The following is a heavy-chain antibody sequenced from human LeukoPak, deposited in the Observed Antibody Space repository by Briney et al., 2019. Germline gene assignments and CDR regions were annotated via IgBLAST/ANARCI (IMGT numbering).Heavy chain of an antibody. CDR2: IYYSGST. J-gene: IGHJ4*02. CDR1: GGSISSYY. V-gene: IGHV4-59*01. CDR3: ARSMITFGGVIANFDY. Sequence: SETLSLTCTVSGGSISSYYWSWIRQPPGKGLEWIGYIYYSGSTNYNPSLKSRVTISVDTSKNQFSLKLSSVTATDTAVYYCARSMITFGGVIANFDYWGQGTLVTVSS. D-gene: IGHD3-16*02.